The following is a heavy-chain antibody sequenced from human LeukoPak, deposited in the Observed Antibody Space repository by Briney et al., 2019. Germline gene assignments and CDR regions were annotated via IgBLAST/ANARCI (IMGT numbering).Heavy chain of an antibody. CDR3: ASGRDYYDSSGYSSPLDC. J-gene: IGHJ4*02. CDR2: INPNSGST. CDR1: GYTFTDYY. V-gene: IGHV1-2*02. Sequence: ASVKVSCKTSGYTFTDYYMHWVRQAPGQGLEWMGWINPNSGSTNYAQKFQGRVTMTRDTSISTAYMELSRLRSDDTAVYYCASGRDYYDSSGYSSPLDCWGQGTLVTVSS. D-gene: IGHD3-22*01.